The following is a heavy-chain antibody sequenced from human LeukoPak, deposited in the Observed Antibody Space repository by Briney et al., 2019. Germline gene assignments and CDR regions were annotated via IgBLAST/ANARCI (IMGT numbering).Heavy chain of an antibody. Sequence: SETLSLTCTASGGSISSYSWSWIRQPAGKGLEWIGRIYTSGSTNYNPSLKSRVTMSVDTSKNQFSLKLSSVTAADTAVYYCARQRGSSWYSRRNWFDPWGQGTLVTVSS. CDR1: GGSISSYS. V-gene: IGHV4-4*07. J-gene: IGHJ5*02. CDR2: IYTSGST. CDR3: ARQRGSSWYSRRNWFDP. D-gene: IGHD6-13*01.